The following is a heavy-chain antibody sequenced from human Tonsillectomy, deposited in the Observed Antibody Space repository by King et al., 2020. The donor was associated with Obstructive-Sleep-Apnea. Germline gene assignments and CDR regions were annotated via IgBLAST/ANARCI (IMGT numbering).Heavy chain of an antibody. CDR1: GDSVSSNSAA. D-gene: IGHD5-12*01. J-gene: IGHJ4*02. Sequence: VQLQQSGPGLVKPSQTLSLTCAISGDSVSSNSAAWNWIRQSPSIGLEWLGRTYYRSRWYNDYAVSVKSRITISPDTSKNQFSLQLNSVTPEDTAVYYCARVRRSGYAGYDFGTFDYWGQGTLVTVSS. CDR2: TYYRSRWYN. CDR3: ARVRRSGYAGYDFGTFDY. V-gene: IGHV6-1*01.